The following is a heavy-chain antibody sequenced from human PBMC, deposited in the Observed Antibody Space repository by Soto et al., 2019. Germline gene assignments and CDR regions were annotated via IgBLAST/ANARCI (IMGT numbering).Heavy chain of an antibody. CDR1: GGSISSGGYY. D-gene: IGHD2-2*01. V-gene: IGHV4-31*03. CDR2: IYYSGST. J-gene: IGHJ4*02. Sequence: QVQLQESGPGLVKPSQTLSLTCTVSGGSISSGGYYWSWIRQHPGKGLEWIGYIYYSGSTYYNPSLKSRVTISVDTSKNQFSLKLSSVTAADTAVYYCARVGYCSSTSCPTLTYYFDYWGQGTLVTVSS. CDR3: ARVGYCSSTSCPTLTYYFDY.